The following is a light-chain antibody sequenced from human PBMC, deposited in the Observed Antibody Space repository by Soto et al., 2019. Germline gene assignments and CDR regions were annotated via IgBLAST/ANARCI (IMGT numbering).Light chain of an antibody. CDR1: QGISSY. J-gene: IGKJ1*01. CDR2: AAS. Sequence: IRMTQSPSSLSASTKERVTSAFLASQGISSYLAWYQQKPGNAPKLLIYAASTLQSGVPSRFSGRGSGTEFTLTISSLQPDDFATYYCQHYNSYSEAFGQGTKVDIK. CDR3: QHYNSYSEA. V-gene: IGKV1-8*01.